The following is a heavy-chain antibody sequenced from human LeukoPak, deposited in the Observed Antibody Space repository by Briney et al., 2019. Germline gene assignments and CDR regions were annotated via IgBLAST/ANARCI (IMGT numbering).Heavy chain of an antibody. J-gene: IGHJ4*02. Sequence: KPSETLSLTCTVSGGSISSGNYYWSWIRQPAGKGLEWIGRIYTSGSTNYNPSLKSRVTISVDTSKNQFSLKLSSVTAADTAVYYCAREASDYGDIHFDYWGQGTLVTVSS. D-gene: IGHD4-17*01. CDR2: IYTSGST. V-gene: IGHV4-61*02. CDR1: GGSISSGNYY. CDR3: AREASDYGDIHFDY.